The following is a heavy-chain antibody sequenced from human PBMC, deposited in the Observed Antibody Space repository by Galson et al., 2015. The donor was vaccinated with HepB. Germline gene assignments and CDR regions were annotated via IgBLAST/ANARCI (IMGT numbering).Heavy chain of an antibody. CDR2: ISSNGGST. CDR3: ARASDTAMDLLYLKRPSYYYYGMDV. CDR1: GFTFSSYA. V-gene: IGHV3-64*01. D-gene: IGHD5-18*01. Sequence: SLRLSCAASGFTFSSYAMHWVRQAPGKGLEYVSAISSNGGSTYYANSVKGRFTISRDNSKNTLYLQMGSLRAEDMAVYYCARASDTAMDLLYLKRPSYYYYGMDVWGQGTTVTVSS. J-gene: IGHJ6*02.